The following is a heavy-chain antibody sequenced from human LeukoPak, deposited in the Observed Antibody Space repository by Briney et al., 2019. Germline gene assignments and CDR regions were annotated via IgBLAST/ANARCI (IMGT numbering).Heavy chain of an antibody. CDR1: GYSISSGYY. D-gene: IGHD3-22*01. V-gene: IGHV4-38-2*01. Sequence: SETLSLTCAVSGYSISSGYYWGWIRQPPGKGMEWIESIYHSGSTYYNPSLKSRVTMSVDTSKNQFSLKLRSVTAADTAVYYCARKIITMIVVADDAFDIWGQGTMVTVSS. J-gene: IGHJ3*02. CDR3: ARKIITMIVVADDAFDI. CDR2: IYHSGST.